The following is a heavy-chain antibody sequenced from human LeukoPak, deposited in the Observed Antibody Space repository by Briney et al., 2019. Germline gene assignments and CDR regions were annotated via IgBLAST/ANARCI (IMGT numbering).Heavy chain of an antibody. CDR1: GGPFSSYA. Sequence: ASVKVSCKASGGPFSSYAISWVQRAPGQGLEGMGEIIPIFGTANYAQKFQGRVTITADESTSTASMELSSLRSEDTAVFSGARVPPPPMIMVRGVIPDWFDPGGQGTLATVSS. J-gene: IGHJ5*02. V-gene: IGHV1-69*13. CDR2: IIPIFGTA. D-gene: IGHD3-10*01. CDR3: ARVPPPPMIMVRGVIPDWFDP.